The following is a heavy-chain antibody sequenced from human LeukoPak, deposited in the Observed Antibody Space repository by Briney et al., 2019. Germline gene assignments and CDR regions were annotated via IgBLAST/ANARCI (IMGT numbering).Heavy chain of an antibody. V-gene: IGHV4-59*01. CDR3: ARTTTAFDD. CDR1: GGAISSYY. CDR2: ISYSGST. J-gene: IGHJ4*02. D-gene: IGHD4-11*01. Sequence: SEALSLTCTVSGGAISSYYWSWIRQPPGKGLEWIGYISYSGSTNYSPSLKGRVTISVDTSKNHFSLNLTSVTAADTAVYYCARTTTAFDDWGQGTLVTVSS.